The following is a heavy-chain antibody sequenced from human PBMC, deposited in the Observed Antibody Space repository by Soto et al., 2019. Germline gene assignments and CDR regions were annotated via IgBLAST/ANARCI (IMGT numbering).Heavy chain of an antibody. CDR1: GFTFSSYA. V-gene: IGHV3-23*01. J-gene: IGHJ4*02. CDR3: AKGIVDSGWFQDGY. Sequence: GGSLRLSCAASGFTFSSYAMSWVRQAPGKGLEWVSAISGSGGSTYYADSVKGRFTISRDNSKNTLYLQMNSLRAGDTAVYYCAKGIVDSGWFQDGYWGQGTLVTVSS. D-gene: IGHD6-19*01. CDR2: ISGSGGST.